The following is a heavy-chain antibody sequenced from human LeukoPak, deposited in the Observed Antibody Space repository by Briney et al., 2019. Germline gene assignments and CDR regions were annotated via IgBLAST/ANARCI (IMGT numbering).Heavy chain of an antibody. V-gene: IGHV4-34*01. J-gene: IGHJ4*02. CDR2: INHSGST. CDR3: ARALNPLPGTYYFDY. CDR1: GGSFSGYY. Sequence: SETLSLTCAVYGGSFSGYYWSWIRQPPGKGLEWIGEINHSGSTNYNPSLKSRVTISVDTSKNRFSLKLTSVTAADTAVYYCARALNPLPGTYYFDYWGQGTLVTVSS.